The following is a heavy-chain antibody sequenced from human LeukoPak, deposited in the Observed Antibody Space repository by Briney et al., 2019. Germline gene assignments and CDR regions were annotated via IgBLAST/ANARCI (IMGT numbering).Heavy chain of an antibody. CDR2: ISGSGGAT. J-gene: IGHJ6*03. V-gene: IGHV3-23*01. Sequence: GGSLRLSCAASGFTFSSYAMSWVRQAPGKGLEWVSAISGSGGATYYADSVKGRFTISRDNSKNTLYLQMNSLRAEDTAVYYCARDHYYYYYYMDVWGKGTTVTVSS. CDR1: GFTFSSYA. CDR3: ARDHYYYYYYMDV.